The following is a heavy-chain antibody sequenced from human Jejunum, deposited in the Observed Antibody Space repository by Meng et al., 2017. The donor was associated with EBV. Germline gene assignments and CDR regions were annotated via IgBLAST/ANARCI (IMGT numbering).Heavy chain of an antibody. D-gene: IGHD3-22*01. CDR1: GGSISSSSYY. CDR2: FYYGGST. V-gene: IGHV4-39*07. CDR3: ARTYYYDSSGFAPFDY. Sequence: QLQLQESGPGLVKPSEXLSLTCTFAGGSISSSSYYWGWIRQPPGKGLEWIGSFYYGGSTYYNPSLKSRVTISEDRSKNQFSLKLSSVTAADTAVYYCARTYYYDSSGFAPFDYWGQGTLVTVSS. J-gene: IGHJ4*02.